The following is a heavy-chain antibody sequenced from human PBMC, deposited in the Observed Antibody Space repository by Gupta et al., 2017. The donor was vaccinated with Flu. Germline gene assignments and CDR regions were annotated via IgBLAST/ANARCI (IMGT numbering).Heavy chain of an antibody. V-gene: IGHV3-21*01. CDR1: FSSYS. CDR3: ARDGRDGGSYYFY. D-gene: IGHD1-26*01. CDR2: ISSSSSYI. J-gene: IGHJ4*02. Sequence: FSSYSMNWVRQAPGKGLEWVSSISSSSSYIYYADSVKGRFTISRDNAKNSLYLQMNSLRAEDTAVYYCARDGRDGGSYYFYWGQGTLVTVSS.